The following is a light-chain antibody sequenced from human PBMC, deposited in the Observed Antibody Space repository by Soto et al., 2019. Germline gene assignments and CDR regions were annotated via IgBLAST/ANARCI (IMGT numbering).Light chain of an antibody. CDR1: QGVTNY. CDR2: AAS. J-gene: IGKJ1*01. V-gene: IGKV1-27*01. Sequence: DIQMTQSPSSLSASVGDRVTITCRASQGVTNYLAWYQQKPGKALKLLIYAASTLQSGVPSRFSGSGSGTDFTLTITSLQPEDVATYYCQKYNSAQWTFGQGTKVEIK. CDR3: QKYNSAQWT.